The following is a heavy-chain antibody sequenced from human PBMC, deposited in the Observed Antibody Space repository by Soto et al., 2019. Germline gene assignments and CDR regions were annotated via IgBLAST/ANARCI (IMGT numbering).Heavy chain of an antibody. J-gene: IGHJ4*02. CDR2: VHESGSA. D-gene: IGHD1-20*01. V-gene: IGHV4-59*03. CDR1: GDAISNYY. CDR3: ARGTRALITSFFAY. Sequence: PSETLSLTCSVSGDAISNYYWSCIRPPPGRGPEWIGCVHESGSADYNPSLRGRVIISLHTSKSQFSLSLRSATAADTATYYCARGTRALITSFFAYWGQGIPVTVSS.